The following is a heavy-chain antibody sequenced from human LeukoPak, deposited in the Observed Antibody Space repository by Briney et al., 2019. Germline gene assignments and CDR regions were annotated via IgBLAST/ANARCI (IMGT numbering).Heavy chain of an antibody. CDR1: GYTFTSYY. CDR2: ISAYNGNT. J-gene: IGHJ6*02. Sequence: ASVKVSCKASGYTFTSYYMHWVRQAPGQGLEWMGWISAYNGNTNYAQKLQGRVTMTTDTSTSTAYMELRSLRSDDTAVYYCARGKLDNYYYYGMDVWGQGTTVTVSS. V-gene: IGHV1-18*04. D-gene: IGHD2-2*03. CDR3: ARGKLDNYYYYGMDV.